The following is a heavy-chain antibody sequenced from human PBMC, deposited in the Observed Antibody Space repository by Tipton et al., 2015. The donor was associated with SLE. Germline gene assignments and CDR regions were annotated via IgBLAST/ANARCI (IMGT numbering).Heavy chain of an antibody. J-gene: IGHJ4*02. CDR3: ARDPFYDSSGYWS. D-gene: IGHD3-22*01. CDR1: GYTLTSYG. Sequence: QSGAEVKRPGASVKVSCKASGYTLTSYGLNWVRQAPGQGLEWMGWITAHNGNTDYAQKFQGRVTMTTDRSTSTAYMELRSLRSDDTAVYYCARDPFYDSSGYWSWGQGTLVTVSS. CDR2: ITAHNGNT. V-gene: IGHV1-18*01.